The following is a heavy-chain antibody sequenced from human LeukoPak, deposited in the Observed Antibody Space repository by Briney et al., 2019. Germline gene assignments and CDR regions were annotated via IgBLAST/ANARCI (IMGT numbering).Heavy chain of an antibody. J-gene: IGHJ4*02. Sequence: GESLRLPCAASGLPFSSYWMHWLRQAPGKELAWVSRINRDGSSTSYADSVKGRFTISRDHAKNTLYLQMNRLRAEDTAVYYCARNLIVGANIPLDYWGQGTRVTVSS. CDR1: GLPFSSYW. CDR3: ARNLIVGANIPLDY. V-gene: IGHV3-74*01. D-gene: IGHD4/OR15-4a*01. CDR2: INRDGSST.